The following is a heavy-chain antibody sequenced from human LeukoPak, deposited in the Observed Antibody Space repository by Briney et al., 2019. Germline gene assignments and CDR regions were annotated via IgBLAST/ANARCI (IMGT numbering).Heavy chain of an antibody. CDR2: IRSKAYGGTT. Sequence: GGSLRLSCTASGFTFGDYAMSWVRQAPGKGLEWVGFIRSKAYGGTTEYAASAKGRSTISRDDSKSTAYLQMNSLKTEDTAVYYCTRDSGSSWYFGYWGQGTLVTVSS. V-gene: IGHV3-49*04. CDR1: GFTFGDYA. J-gene: IGHJ4*02. CDR3: TRDSGSSWYFGY. D-gene: IGHD6-13*01.